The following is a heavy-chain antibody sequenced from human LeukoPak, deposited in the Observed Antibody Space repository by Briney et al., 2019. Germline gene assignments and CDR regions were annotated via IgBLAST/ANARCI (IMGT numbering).Heavy chain of an antibody. V-gene: IGHV3-23*01. CDR3: ATYRQVLLPFES. Sequence: GGSLRLSCAASGFTFSTFAMIWVRQPPGNGLEWVSSIFPSGGEIHYADSVRGRFTISRDNSKSTLSLQMNSLRAEDTAVYYCATYRQVLLPFESWGQGTLVTVSS. J-gene: IGHJ4*02. CDR2: IFPSGGEI. CDR1: GFTFSTFA. D-gene: IGHD2-8*02.